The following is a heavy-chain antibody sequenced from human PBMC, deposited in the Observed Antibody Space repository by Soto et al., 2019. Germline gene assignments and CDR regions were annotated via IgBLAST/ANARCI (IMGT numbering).Heavy chain of an antibody. D-gene: IGHD3-9*01. Sequence: GASVKVSCKASGGTFSSYAISWVRQAPGQGLEWMGGIIPIFGTANYAQKFQGRVTITADESTSTAYMELSSLRSEDTAVYYCARGRNYDILTGYYSKYYFYYWGQGTLVTVSS. CDR1: GGTFSSYA. V-gene: IGHV1-69*13. CDR3: ARGRNYDILTGYYSKYYFYY. J-gene: IGHJ4*02. CDR2: IIPIFGTA.